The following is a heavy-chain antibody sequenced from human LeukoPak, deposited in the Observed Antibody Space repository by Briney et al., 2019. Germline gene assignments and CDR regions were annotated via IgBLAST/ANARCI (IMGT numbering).Heavy chain of an antibody. V-gene: IGHV1-46*01. CDR1: GYTFTSYY. CDR2: INPSGGST. D-gene: IGHD1-26*01. Sequence: ASVKVSCKASGYTFTSYYMHWVRQAPGQGLEWMGIINPSGGSTSYAQKFQGRVTMTRDTSASTAYMELNSLRSEDTAVYYCARDLVGATDTLDYWGQGTLVTVSS. J-gene: IGHJ4*02. CDR3: ARDLVGATDTLDY.